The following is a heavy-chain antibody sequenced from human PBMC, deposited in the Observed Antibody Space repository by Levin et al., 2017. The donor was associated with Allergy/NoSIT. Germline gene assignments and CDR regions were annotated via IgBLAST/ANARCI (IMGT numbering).Heavy chain of an antibody. J-gene: IGHJ5*02. CDR2: ISGSGGST. CDR1: GFTFSSYA. V-gene: IGHV3-23*01. Sequence: PGGSLRLSCAASGFTFSSYAMSWVRQAPGKGLEWVSAISGSGGSTYYADSVKGRFTISRDNSKNTLYLQMNSLRAEDMAVYYCAKDLGDFWSGYDFDPWGQGTLVTVSS. D-gene: IGHD3-3*01. CDR3: AKDLGDFWSGYDFDP.